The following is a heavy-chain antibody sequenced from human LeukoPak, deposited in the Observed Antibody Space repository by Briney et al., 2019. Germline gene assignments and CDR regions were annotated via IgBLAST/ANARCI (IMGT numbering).Heavy chain of an antibody. V-gene: IGHV3-30-3*01. Sequence: PGRSLRLSCAASGFTFSSYAMHWVRQAPGKGLEWVAVISYDGSNKYYADSVKGRFTISRDNSKNTLYLQMNSLRAEDTAVYYCARGHGYGSGSYYNADYWGQGTLVTVSS. CDR2: ISYDGSNK. D-gene: IGHD3-10*01. CDR1: GFTFSSYA. CDR3: ARGHGYGSGSYYNADY. J-gene: IGHJ4*02.